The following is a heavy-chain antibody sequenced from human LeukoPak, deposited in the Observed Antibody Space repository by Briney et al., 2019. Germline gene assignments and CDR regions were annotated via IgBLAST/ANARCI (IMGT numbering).Heavy chain of an antibody. Sequence: PGVSQRLSCAASGYTFSAYSVNWVRRVPGEGREWVSSSSGTYISYTDSVKGRFTISRDNAKNSLFLQMNSLRAEDTAVYYCVSGNDPDYVWGTYRLDAFDIWGEGTMVIVSS. V-gene: IGHV3-21*01. CDR1: GYTFSAYS. CDR3: VSGNDPDYVWGTYRLDAFDI. D-gene: IGHD3-16*02. J-gene: IGHJ3*02. CDR2: SSGTYI.